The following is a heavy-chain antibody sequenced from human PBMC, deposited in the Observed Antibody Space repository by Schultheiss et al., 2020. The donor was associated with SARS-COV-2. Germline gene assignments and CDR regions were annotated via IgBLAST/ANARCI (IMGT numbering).Heavy chain of an antibody. Sequence: GESLKISCAASGFTFSSYGMHWVRQAPGKGLEWVAVIWYDGSNKYYADSVKGRFTISRDNSKNTLYLQMNSLRAEDTAVYYCAKDPLLGYYYDSSGYYYSDYWGQGTLVTVSS. CDR3: AKDPLLGYYYDSSGYYYSDY. J-gene: IGHJ4*02. CDR1: GFTFSSYG. D-gene: IGHD3-22*01. V-gene: IGHV3-33*06. CDR2: IWYDGSNK.